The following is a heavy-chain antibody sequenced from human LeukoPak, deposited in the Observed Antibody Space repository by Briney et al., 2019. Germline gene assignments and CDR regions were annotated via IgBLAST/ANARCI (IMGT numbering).Heavy chain of an antibody. V-gene: IGHV4-59*12. J-gene: IGHJ5*02. CDR2: IYYSGST. D-gene: IGHD3-10*01. CDR1: GGSISSYY. Sequence: PSETLSLTCTVSGGSISSYYWSWIRQPPGKGLEWIGYIYYSGSTNYNPSLKSRVTISVDTSKNQFSLKLSSVTAADTAVYYCARAHYYGSGRWRHWFVPWGQGTLVTVSS. CDR3: ARAHYYGSGRWRHWFVP.